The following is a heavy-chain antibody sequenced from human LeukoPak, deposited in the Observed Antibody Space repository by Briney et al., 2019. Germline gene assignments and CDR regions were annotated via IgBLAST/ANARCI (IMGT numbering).Heavy chain of an antibody. CDR1: GGSISSYY. CDR3: ARAAIVVVPAAMALDAFDI. D-gene: IGHD2-2*01. Sequence: SETLSLTCTVSGGSISSYYWSWMRQPAGTGLEWIGGIYTSGSTNYNPSLKSRVTMSVDTSKNQFSLKLSSVTAADTAVYYCARAAIVVVPAAMALDAFDIWGQGTMVTVSS. V-gene: IGHV4-4*07. J-gene: IGHJ3*02. CDR2: IYTSGST.